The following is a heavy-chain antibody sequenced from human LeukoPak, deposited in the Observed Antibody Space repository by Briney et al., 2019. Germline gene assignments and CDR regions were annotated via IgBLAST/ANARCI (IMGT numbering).Heavy chain of an antibody. CDR1: GFNFGSYE. Sequence: AGGSLRLSCEASGFNFGSYEMNWVRQAPGKGPEWISYISPGGASLEYADSVKGRFTISRDNGQSSLYLQLNNLRAEDTAVYYCARDNSPRGYYTPYHYYGMDVWGQGTTVTVSS. V-gene: IGHV3-48*03. CDR3: ARDNSPRGYYTPYHYYGMDV. D-gene: IGHD3-3*01. CDR2: ISPGGASL. J-gene: IGHJ6*02.